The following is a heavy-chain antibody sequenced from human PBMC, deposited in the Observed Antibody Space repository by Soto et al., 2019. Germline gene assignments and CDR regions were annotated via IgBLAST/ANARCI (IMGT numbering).Heavy chain of an antibody. CDR3: ARDSIAVAHLTYYYGMDV. D-gene: IGHD6-19*01. CDR1: GYTFTSYG. J-gene: IGHJ6*02. V-gene: IGHV1-18*01. CDR2: ISAYNGNT. Sequence: GASVKVSCKASGYTFTSYGISWVRQAPGQGLEWMGWISAYNGNTNYAQKLQGRVTMTTDTSTSTAYMELRSLRSDDTAVYYCARDSIAVAHLTYYYGMDVWGQGTTVTVSS.